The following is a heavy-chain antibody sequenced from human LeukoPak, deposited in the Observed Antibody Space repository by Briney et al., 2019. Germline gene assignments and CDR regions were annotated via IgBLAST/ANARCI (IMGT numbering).Heavy chain of an antibody. CDR3: ARQKYYGSGSYGCWGY. Sequence: GESLTLSCKGSGYTFTTYWIGWVSQMPGKGLEWMGIIYPPDSDTRYGPSFQGQVSISVDKSINTTYLHWTSLKASDTAMYYCARQKYYGSGSYGCWGYWGQGTCHRLL. V-gene: IGHV5-51*01. D-gene: IGHD3-10*01. J-gene: IGHJ4*02. CDR1: GYTFTTYW. CDR2: IYPPDSDT.